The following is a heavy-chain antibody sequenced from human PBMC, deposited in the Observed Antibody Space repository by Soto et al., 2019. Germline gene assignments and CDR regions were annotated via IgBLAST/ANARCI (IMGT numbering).Heavy chain of an antibody. CDR3: ARVKGGYYGSGRYFLPPPNCIDV. CDR1: GFTVRDYY. CDR2: ISSSGSTI. V-gene: IGHV3-11*01. D-gene: IGHD3-10*01. J-gene: IGHJ6*02. Sequence: LRLSCAASGFTVRDYYMSWIRQAPGEGLEWVSYISSSGSTIYYADSVKGRFTISRDNAKNSLYLQMNSLRAEDTAVYYCARVKGGYYGSGRYFLPPPNCIDVWGQATTVTVS.